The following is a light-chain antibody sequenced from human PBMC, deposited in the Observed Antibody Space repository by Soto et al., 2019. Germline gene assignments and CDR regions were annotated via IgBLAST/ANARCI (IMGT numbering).Light chain of an antibody. CDR1: QSIWASC. CDR2: GAS. CDR3: QKDGNSPARS. J-gene: IGKJ2*03. V-gene: IGKV3-20*01. Sequence: EIVLTQSPGTLSLSPGERATLSCRASQSIWASCLAWYQQKPGQAPRLLIYGASSRATGIPERFSGSGSGTDITLTISGLEPEDFAAYYCQKDGNSPARSFGQGTKLEIK.